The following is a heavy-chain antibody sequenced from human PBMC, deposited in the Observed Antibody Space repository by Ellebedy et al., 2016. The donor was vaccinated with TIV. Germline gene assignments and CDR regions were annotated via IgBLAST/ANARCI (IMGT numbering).Heavy chain of an antibody. CDR2: IGFTGVT. CDR3: ARGRGGSYSTPFDF. J-gene: IGHJ4*02. V-gene: IGHV4-34*01. D-gene: IGHD1-26*01. Sequence: SETLSLTXGVSDKSFSGNYWSWIRQSPGKGLEWIGEIGFTGVTNYNPSLKSRVTISVDTSKRQFSLKLSFATAADTAVYYCARGRGGSYSTPFDFWGLGTLVTVS. CDR1: DKSFSGNY.